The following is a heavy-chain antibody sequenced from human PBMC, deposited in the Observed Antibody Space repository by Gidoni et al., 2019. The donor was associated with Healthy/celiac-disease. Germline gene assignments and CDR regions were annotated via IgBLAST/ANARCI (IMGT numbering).Heavy chain of an antibody. CDR3: AAPSMVRGVTLPWYFDY. CDR1: GGTFSSYA. D-gene: IGHD3-10*01. CDR2: IIPIFGTA. J-gene: IGHJ4*02. V-gene: IGHV1-69*01. Sequence: QVQLVQSGAEVKKPGSSVKVSCKASGGTFSSYAISWVRQAPGQGLEWMGGIIPIFGTANYAQKFQGRVTITADESTSTAYMELSSLRSEDTAVYYCAAPSMVRGVTLPWYFDYWGQGTLVTVSS.